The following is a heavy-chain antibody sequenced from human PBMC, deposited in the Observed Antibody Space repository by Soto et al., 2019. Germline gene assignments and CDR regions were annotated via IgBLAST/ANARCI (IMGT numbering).Heavy chain of an antibody. CDR1: GFTFSSYG. V-gene: IGHV3-33*01. CDR2: IWYDGSNK. J-gene: IGHJ4*02. Sequence: QVQLVESGGGVVQPGRSLRLSCAASGFTFSSYGMHWVRQAPGKGLEWVAVIWYDGSNKYYADSVKGRFTISRDNSKNLLELGMNGLRAEDRAVYDCVLERPRRGVLDYWGQGTLLTVSS. CDR3: VLERPRRGVLDY. D-gene: IGHD2-8*01.